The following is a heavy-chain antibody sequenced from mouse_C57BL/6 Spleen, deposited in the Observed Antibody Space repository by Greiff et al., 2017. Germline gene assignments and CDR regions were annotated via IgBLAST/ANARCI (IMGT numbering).Heavy chain of an antibody. CDR1: EYEFPSHD. Sequence: EVKLVEPGGGLVQPGESLKLSCESNEYEFPSHDMSWVRKTPEQRLELVAAINSDGGSTYYPDTMERRFIISRDNTKKTLYLQMSSLRSEDTALYYCARHAEYDGSSYGYVDVWGTGTTVTVSS. D-gene: IGHD1-1*01. CDR3: ARHAEYDGSSYGYVDV. V-gene: IGHV5-2*01. J-gene: IGHJ1*03. CDR2: INSDGGST.